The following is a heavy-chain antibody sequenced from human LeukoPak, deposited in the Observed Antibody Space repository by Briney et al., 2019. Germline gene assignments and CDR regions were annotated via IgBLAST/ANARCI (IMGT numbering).Heavy chain of an antibody. Sequence: GASLKISCKGAGSRFSSYWIGWGRQMPGKGLEWMGIIYPGDSETSYSPSFQSQVTISADTSLSTSYLRWSSLKAPHTAMYYCVRALGYCSSGSCYYYDYWGQGTLVTVSS. CDR2: IYPGDSET. J-gene: IGHJ4*02. V-gene: IGHV5-51*01. D-gene: IGHD2-15*01. CDR3: VRALGYCSSGSCYYYDY. CDR1: GSRFSSYW.